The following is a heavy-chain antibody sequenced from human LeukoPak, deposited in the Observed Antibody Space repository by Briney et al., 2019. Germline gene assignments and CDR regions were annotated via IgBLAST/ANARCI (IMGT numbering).Heavy chain of an antibody. Sequence: SETLSLTCTVSGGSISSYYWSWIRQPPGKGLEWIGYIYYSGSTNYNPSLKSRVTISVDTSKNQFSLKLSSVTAADTAVYYCARGLIVVVVAAHFDYWGQGTLVTVSS. CDR3: ARGLIVVVVAAHFDY. CDR2: IYYSGST. CDR1: GGSISSYY. V-gene: IGHV4-59*01. J-gene: IGHJ4*02. D-gene: IGHD2-15*01.